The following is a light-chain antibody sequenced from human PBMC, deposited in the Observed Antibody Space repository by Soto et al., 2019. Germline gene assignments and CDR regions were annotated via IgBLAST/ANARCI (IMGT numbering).Light chain of an antibody. CDR3: QQYNSWPLT. Sequence: EIVMTQSTATLSVSPGERATLSCRASQSVSSNLAWYQQKPGQAPRLLIYGASTRATGIPARFSGSGSGTEFTLTISSLQSEDVAVYYCQQYNSWPLTFGGGTKVEIE. CDR1: QSVSSN. CDR2: GAS. V-gene: IGKV3-15*01. J-gene: IGKJ4*01.